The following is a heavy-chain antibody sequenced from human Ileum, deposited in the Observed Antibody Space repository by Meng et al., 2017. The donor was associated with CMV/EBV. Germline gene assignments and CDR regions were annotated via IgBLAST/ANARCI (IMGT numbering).Heavy chain of an antibody. J-gene: IGHJ1*01. D-gene: IGHD1-26*01. CDR3: ARNPSGSYGDFQH. CDR1: GFTFSSYW. CDR2: INSDGGNT. Sequence: ETLSLTCAASGFTFSSYWMHWVRQAPGKGLMWVSRINSDGGNTNYADSVKGRFTISRDNAKNMLYLQMNSLRADDSAIYYCARNPSGSYGDFQHWGQGTQVTVSS. V-gene: IGHV3-74*01.